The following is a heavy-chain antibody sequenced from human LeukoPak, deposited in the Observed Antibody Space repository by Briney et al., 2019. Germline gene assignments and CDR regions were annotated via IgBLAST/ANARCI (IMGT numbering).Heavy chain of an antibody. CDR1: GFTFSDYY. CDR3: ARAMATIIFDY. Sequence: GGSLRLSCAASGFTFSDYYMSWIRQAPGKGLEWVSYISSSGSTIYYADSVEGRFTISRDNAKNSLYLQMNSLRAEDTAVYYCARAMATIIFDYWGQGTLVTVSS. D-gene: IGHD5-24*01. V-gene: IGHV3-11*01. CDR2: ISSSGSTI. J-gene: IGHJ4*02.